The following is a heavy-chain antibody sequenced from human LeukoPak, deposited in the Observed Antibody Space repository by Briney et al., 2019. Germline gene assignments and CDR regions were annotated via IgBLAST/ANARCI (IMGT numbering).Heavy chain of an antibody. CDR3: ARDLGGKQLNDAFDI. Sequence: ASVKVSCKASGGTFSSYAISWVRQAPGQGLEWMGGIIPIFGTANYAQKFQGRVTITADESTSTAYMELSSLRSEDTAVYYCARDLGGKQLNDAFDIWGQGTMVTVSS. CDR1: GGTFSSYA. D-gene: IGHD6-13*01. V-gene: IGHV1-69*13. CDR2: IIPIFGTA. J-gene: IGHJ3*02.